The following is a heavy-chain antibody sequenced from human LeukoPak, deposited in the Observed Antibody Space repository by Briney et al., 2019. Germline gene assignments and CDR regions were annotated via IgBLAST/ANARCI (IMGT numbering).Heavy chain of an antibody. CDR2: ISGSGGST. J-gene: IGHJ4*02. D-gene: IGHD3-10*01. CDR1: GFTFSSYG. CDR3: ARDLVGFGELSPKDY. Sequence: QTGGSLRLSCAASGFTFSSYGMSWVRQAPGKGLEWVSAISGSGGSTYYADSVKGRFTISRDNSKNTLYLQMNSLRAEDTAVYYCARDLVGFGELSPKDYWGQGTLVTVSS. V-gene: IGHV3-23*01.